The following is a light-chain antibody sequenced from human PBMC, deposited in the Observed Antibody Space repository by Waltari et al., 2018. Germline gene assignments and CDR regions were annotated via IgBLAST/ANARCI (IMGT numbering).Light chain of an antibody. CDR1: QSVAGN. Sequence: EILMTQSPATLSASPGEVATLSCRASQSVAGNLAWYQQKPGQPPRPLIYGTSTRAAGIPDRFSGSGSGTEFTLTISSLQSEDFTVYYCHQYNAWPLTFGQGTKVDI. J-gene: IGKJ1*01. CDR3: HQYNAWPLT. CDR2: GTS. V-gene: IGKV3-15*01.